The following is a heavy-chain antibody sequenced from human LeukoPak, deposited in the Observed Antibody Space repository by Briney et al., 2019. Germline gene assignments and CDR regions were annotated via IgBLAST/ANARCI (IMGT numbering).Heavy chain of an antibody. J-gene: IGHJ4*02. CDR3: ANQEYSGSHFDY. D-gene: IGHD1-26*01. V-gene: IGHV3-48*04. CDR1: GFTFRSYS. Sequence: PGGSLRLSCAASGFTFRSYSMTWVRQAPGKGLEWVSYISTGSTTMYYADSVKGRFTISRDNAKNSLYLQMNSLRAEDTAVYYCANQEYSGSHFDYWGQGTLVTVSS. CDR2: ISTGSTTM.